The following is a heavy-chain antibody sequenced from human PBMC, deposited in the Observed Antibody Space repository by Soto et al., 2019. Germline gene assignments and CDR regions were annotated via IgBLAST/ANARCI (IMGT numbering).Heavy chain of an antibody. D-gene: IGHD3-22*01. CDR2: ISAYNGNT. J-gene: IGHJ5*02. CDR3: ARVNYYDSSGYWSGWFDP. CDR1: GYTFTSYG. Sequence: QVQLVQSGAEVKKPGASVKVSCKASGYTFTSYGISWVRQAPGQGLEWMGWISAYNGNTNYAQKLQGRVTMTTDTSTSTAYMELRSLRSDDTAVYYCARVNYYDSSGYWSGWFDPWGQGTLVTVSS. V-gene: IGHV1-18*01.